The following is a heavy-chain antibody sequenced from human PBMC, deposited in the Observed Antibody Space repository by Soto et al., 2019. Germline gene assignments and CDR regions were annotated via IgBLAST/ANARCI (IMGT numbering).Heavy chain of an antibody. J-gene: IGHJ4*02. CDR2: ISGSGGST. CDR3: AKDLITMVRQTADY. Sequence: PGVSLRLSSAASGFTFSSYAMSWVRQAPGKGLEWVSAISGSGGSTYYADSVKGRFTISRDNSKNTLYLQMNSLRAEDTAVYYRAKDLITMVRQTADYWGQGTLVTGSS. V-gene: IGHV3-23*01. CDR1: GFTFSSYA. D-gene: IGHD3-10*01.